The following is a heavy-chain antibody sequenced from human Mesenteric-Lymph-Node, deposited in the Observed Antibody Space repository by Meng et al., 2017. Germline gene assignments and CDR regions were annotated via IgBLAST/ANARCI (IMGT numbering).Heavy chain of an antibody. CDR1: GFNFSTYG. Sequence: QVQLVESGGGVVQPGMSLRLSCAASGFNFSTYGIHWVRQAPGKGLEWVAVISYDGSPKFYADSVKGRFTISRDNSKNTLYLQMNSLRAEDTAVYYCARDDDYANYSLDYWGQGTLVTVSS. V-gene: IGHV3-30*03. J-gene: IGHJ4*02. D-gene: IGHD4-11*01. CDR3: ARDDDYANYSLDY. CDR2: ISYDGSPK.